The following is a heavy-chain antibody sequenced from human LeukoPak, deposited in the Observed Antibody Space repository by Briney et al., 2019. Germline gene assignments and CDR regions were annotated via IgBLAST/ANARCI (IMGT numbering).Heavy chain of an antibody. CDR2: ISGSGGST. Sequence: GGSLRLSCAASGFTFSSYAMSWVRQAPGKGLEWGSAISGSGGSTYYADSVKGRFTIYRDNSKNTLYLQMNSLRAEDTAIYYCAKNGDRGAYCTGGTCYPYFYYYMDVWGKGTTVTI. J-gene: IGHJ6*03. CDR3: AKNGDRGAYCTGGTCYPYFYYYMDV. D-gene: IGHD2-15*01. V-gene: IGHV3-23*01. CDR1: GFTFSSYA.